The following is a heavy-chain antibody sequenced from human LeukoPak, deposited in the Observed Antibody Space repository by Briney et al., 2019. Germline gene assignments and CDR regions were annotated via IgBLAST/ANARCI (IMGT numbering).Heavy chain of an antibody. V-gene: IGHV3-48*01. J-gene: IGHJ3*02. CDR2: ISSSSSTI. CDR3: ARELARVIRVGAAPARNAFDI. CDR1: GFTFSSYS. Sequence: GGSLRLSCAASGFTFSSYSMNWVRQAPGKGLEWVSYISSSSSTIYYADSVKGRFTISRDNAKNSLYLQMNSLRAEDTAVYYCARELARVIRVGAAPARNAFDIWGQGTMVTVSS. D-gene: IGHD1-26*01.